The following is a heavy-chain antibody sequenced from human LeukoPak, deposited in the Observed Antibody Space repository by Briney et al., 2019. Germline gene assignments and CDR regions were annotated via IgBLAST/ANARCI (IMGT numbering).Heavy chain of an antibody. CDR2: ISYDGSNK. J-gene: IGHJ4*02. D-gene: IGHD3-10*01. CDR1: GFTLRSYA. Sequence: GRSLRLSCAPSGFTLRSYAMHWVREAPGKGLEGVAVISYDGSNKYYADSVKGRFTISRDNSKNALYLQMNSLRAEDTAVYYCARDEYYYGSGSYQGDYWGQGTLVTVSS. V-gene: IGHV3-30-3*01. CDR3: ARDEYYYGSGSYQGDY.